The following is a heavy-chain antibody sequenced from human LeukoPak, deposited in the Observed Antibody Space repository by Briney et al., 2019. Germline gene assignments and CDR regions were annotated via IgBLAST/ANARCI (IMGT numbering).Heavy chain of an antibody. CDR3: ARCQQLGGSFDY. D-gene: IGHD6-13*01. CDR2: IYYSGST. Sequence: SETLSLTCTVSGGSISSYYWSWIRQPPGKGLEWIGYIYYSGSTNYNPSLKSRVTISVDTSKNQFSLKLSSVTAADTAVYYCARCQQLGGSFDYWGQGTLVTVSS. J-gene: IGHJ4*02. V-gene: IGHV4-59*01. CDR1: GGSISSYY.